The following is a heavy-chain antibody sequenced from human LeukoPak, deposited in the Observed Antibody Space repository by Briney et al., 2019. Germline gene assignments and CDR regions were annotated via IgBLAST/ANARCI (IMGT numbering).Heavy chain of an antibody. J-gene: IGHJ4*02. CDR2: ISSSGSTI. CDR1: GFTFSSYE. D-gene: IGHD1-26*01. V-gene: IGHV3-48*03. CDR3: ARDRAPSGSYFFDY. Sequence: GGSRRLSCAASGFTFSSYEMNRVRQAPGKGLEWVSYISSSGSTIYYADSVKGRFTISRDNAKNSLYLQMNSLRAEDTAVYYCARDRAPSGSYFFDYWGQGTLVTVSS.